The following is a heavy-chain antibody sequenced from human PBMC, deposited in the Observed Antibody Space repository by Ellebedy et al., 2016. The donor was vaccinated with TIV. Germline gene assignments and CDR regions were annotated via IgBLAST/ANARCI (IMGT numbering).Heavy chain of an antibody. CDR1: GFTFSMYA. Sequence: GESLKISCAASGFTFSMYAMHWVRQAPGKGLEWVAFISLDGSRKSYADSVKGRFTVSKDNSRDTLYLQMDSLRGADTAVYYCARWDSSTWYSMDAWGQGTTVTVSS. D-gene: IGHD6-13*01. V-gene: IGHV3-30-3*01. J-gene: IGHJ6*02. CDR3: ARWDSSTWYSMDA. CDR2: ISLDGSRK.